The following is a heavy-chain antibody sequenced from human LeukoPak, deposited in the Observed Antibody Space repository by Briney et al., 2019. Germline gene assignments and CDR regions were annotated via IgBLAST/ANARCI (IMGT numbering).Heavy chain of an antibody. CDR3: ATAVRAVAADYNWFDP. CDR1: GYTLTELS. Sequence: ASLKVSCKVSGYTLTELSMHWVRQAPGKGLEWMGGFDPEDGETIYAQKFQGRVTMTEDTSTDTAYMELSSLRSEDTAVYYCATAVRAVAADYNWFDPWGQGTLVTVSS. D-gene: IGHD6-19*01. V-gene: IGHV1-24*01. J-gene: IGHJ5*02. CDR2: FDPEDGET.